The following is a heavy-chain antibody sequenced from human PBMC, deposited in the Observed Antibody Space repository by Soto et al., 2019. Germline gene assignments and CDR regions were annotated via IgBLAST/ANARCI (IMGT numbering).Heavy chain of an antibody. V-gene: IGHV1-2*02. CDR2: INAHSGGP. CDR3: AKDLTRQLAYWLDP. CDR1: GFSFTGYY. D-gene: IGHD6-6*01. Sequence: GASVKVSCKASGFSFTGYYIHWLRQAPGQGLEWMGWINAHSGGPEYAQKFQGRVTLTRDTSISTAYMTLSSLRSDDTAIYYCAKDLTRQLAYWLDPWGQGTQVTVSS. J-gene: IGHJ5*02.